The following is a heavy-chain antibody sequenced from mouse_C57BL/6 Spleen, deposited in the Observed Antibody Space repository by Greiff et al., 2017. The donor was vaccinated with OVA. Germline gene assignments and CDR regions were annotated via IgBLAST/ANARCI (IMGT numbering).Heavy chain of an antibody. D-gene: IGHD1-1*01. V-gene: IGHV1-72*01. CDR1: GYTFTSYW. CDR3: SRRNPWDYGSDYFGD. Sequence: QVQLQQPGAELVKPGASVKLSCKASGYTFTSYWMHWVKQRPGRGLEWIGRIDPHSGGTKYNEKFKSKATLTVDKPSSTAYMQLSSLTSEDSAVYYCSRRNPWDYGSDYFGDWGKGTTLTVSS. CDR2: IDPHSGGT. J-gene: IGHJ2*01.